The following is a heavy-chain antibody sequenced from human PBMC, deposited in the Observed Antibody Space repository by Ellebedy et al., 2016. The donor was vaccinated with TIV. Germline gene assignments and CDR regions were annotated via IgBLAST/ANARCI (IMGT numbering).Heavy chain of an antibody. CDR1: GYTFSAHF. CDR2: INPKTGGT. V-gene: IGHV1-2*04. J-gene: IGHJ3*01. D-gene: IGHD1-26*01. CDR3: ARDNREHAFDV. Sequence: ASVKVSXXTSGYTFSAHFIHWLRQAPGQGLEWVGWINPKTGGTTYAQKFQGWVTMTRDTSASTTYLELNKLKSDDTALYFCARDNREHAFDVWGQGTVVTVFS.